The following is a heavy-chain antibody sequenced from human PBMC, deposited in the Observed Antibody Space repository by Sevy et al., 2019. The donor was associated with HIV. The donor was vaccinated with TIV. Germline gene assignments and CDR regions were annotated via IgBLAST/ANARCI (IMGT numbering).Heavy chain of an antibody. Sequence: ASVKVSCKASGYTFNSFYIHWVRQAPGQGLEWMGWINPYSGGTHYPQKFQGRATLPRDTSISVAYMDLTSLRSNDTAVYYCVRDRFYGGDSGTFASDFWGQGTLVTVSS. CDR3: VRDRFYGGDSGTFASDF. D-gene: IGHD2-21*02. CDR1: GYTFNSFY. V-gene: IGHV1-2*02. CDR2: INPYSGGT. J-gene: IGHJ4*02.